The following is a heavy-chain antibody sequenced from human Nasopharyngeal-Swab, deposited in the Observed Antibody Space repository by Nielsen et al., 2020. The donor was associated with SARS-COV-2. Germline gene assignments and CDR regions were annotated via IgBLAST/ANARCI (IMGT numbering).Heavy chain of an antibody. D-gene: IGHD3-10*01. V-gene: IGHV1-69*06. CDR2: IIPIFGTA. CDR3: AREGRGSGYYYMDV. Sequence: WVRQAPGQGLEWMGGIIPIFGTANYAQKFQGSVTITADKSTSTAYMELSSLRSEDTAVYYCAREGRGSGYYYMDVWGKGTTVTVSS. J-gene: IGHJ6*03.